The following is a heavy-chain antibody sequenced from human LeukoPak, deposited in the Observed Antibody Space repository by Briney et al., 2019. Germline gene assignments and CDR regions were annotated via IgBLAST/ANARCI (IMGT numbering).Heavy chain of an antibody. CDR2: ISAYNGNT. D-gene: IGHD1-26*01. Sequence: ASVKVSCKASGYTFTSYGISWVRQAPGQGLEWMGWISAYNGNTNYAQKLQGRVTTTTDTSTSTAYMELRSLRSDDTAVYYCAREPDPSYSGTPDYWGQGTLVTVSS. CDR3: AREPDPSYSGTPDY. CDR1: GYTFTSYG. J-gene: IGHJ4*02. V-gene: IGHV1-18*01.